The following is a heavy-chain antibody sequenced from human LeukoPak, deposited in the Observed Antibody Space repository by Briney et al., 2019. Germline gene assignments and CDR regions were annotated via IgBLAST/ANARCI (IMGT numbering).Heavy chain of an antibody. J-gene: IGHJ4*02. D-gene: IGHD3-22*01. V-gene: IGHV7-4-1*02. CDR3: ARDTPEYSSPYYFDY. CDR1: GYTFTTYA. Sequence: ASVKVSRKASGYTFTTYAMNWVRQAPGQGLEWMGWINTNTGNPTYAQGFTGRFVFSLDTSVSTAYLQISSLKTEDTAVYYCARDTPEYSSPYYFDYWGQGTLVTVSS. CDR2: INTNTGNP.